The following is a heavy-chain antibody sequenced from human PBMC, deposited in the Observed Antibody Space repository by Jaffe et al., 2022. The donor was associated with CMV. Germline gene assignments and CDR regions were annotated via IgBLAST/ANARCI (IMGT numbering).Heavy chain of an antibody. Sequence: QVQLVQSGAEVKKPGASVKVSCKASGYTFTSYGISWVRQAPGQGLEWMGWISAYNGNTNYAQKLQGRVTMTTDTSTSTAYMELRSLRSDDTAVYYCARVGSPYYDFWSGYYKVDYFDYWGQGTLVTVSS. CDR1: GYTFTSYG. V-gene: IGHV1-18*04. CDR3: ARVGSPYYDFWSGYYKVDYFDY. J-gene: IGHJ4*02. D-gene: IGHD3-3*01. CDR2: ISAYNGNT.